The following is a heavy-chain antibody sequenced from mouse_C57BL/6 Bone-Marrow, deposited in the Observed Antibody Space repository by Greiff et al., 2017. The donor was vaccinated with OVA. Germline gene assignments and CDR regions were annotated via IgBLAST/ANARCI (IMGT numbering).Heavy chain of an antibody. V-gene: IGHV5-4*01. CDR3: ARDNYRDYYAMDY. Sequence: DVQLQESGGGLVKPGGSLKLSCAASGFTFSSYAMSWVRQTPEKRLEWVATISDGGSYTYYPDNVKGRFTISRDNAKNNLYLQMSHLKSEDTAMYYCARDNYRDYYAMDYWGQGTSVTVSS. J-gene: IGHJ4*01. CDR1: GFTFSSYA. D-gene: IGHD2-14*01. CDR2: ISDGGSYT.